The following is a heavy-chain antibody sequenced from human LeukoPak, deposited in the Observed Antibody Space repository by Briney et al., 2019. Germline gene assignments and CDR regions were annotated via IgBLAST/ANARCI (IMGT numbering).Heavy chain of an antibody. CDR1: GGSISSGGYY. V-gene: IGHV4-31*03. Sequence: SETLSLTCTVSGGSISSGGYYWSWIRQHPGKGLEWIGYIYYSGSTYYNPPPKSRVTISVDTSKNQFSLKLSSVTAADTAVYYCARGGRSGYYRSPFDPWGQGTLVTVSS. D-gene: IGHD3-22*01. CDR3: ARGGRSGYYRSPFDP. CDR2: IYYSGST. J-gene: IGHJ5*02.